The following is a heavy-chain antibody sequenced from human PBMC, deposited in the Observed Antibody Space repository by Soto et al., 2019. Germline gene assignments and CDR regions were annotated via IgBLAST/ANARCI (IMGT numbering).Heavy chain of an antibody. CDR1: GYTFTSYG. D-gene: IGHD4-17*01. V-gene: IGHV1-8*02. CDR3: ARAKTTVSRNDY. Sequence: ASVKVSRKASGYTFTSYGISWVRQAPGQGLEWMGWMNPNSGKTGYAQKFQGKVTMTRNTSISTAYMELSSLTSEDTAVYYCARAKTTVSRNDYWGQGTLVTVSS. J-gene: IGHJ4*02. CDR2: MNPNSGKT.